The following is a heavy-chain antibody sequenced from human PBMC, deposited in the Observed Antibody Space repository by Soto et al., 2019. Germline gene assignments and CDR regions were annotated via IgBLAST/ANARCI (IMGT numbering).Heavy chain of an antibody. CDR2: ISPYNGKT. CDR1: GYTFTTHG. CDR3: ARVDDYVWGSFRP. V-gene: IGHV1-18*04. Sequence: EASVKVSCKASGYTFTTHGISWVRQAPGQGLEWMGWISPYNGKTTYAQKVQGRVTMATDTSTSTAYMELRGLRSDDTAVYYCARVDDYVWGSFRPWGQGTLVTVSS. J-gene: IGHJ4*02. D-gene: IGHD3-16*02.